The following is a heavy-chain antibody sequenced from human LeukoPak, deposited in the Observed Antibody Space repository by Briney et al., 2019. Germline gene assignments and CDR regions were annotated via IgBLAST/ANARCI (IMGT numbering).Heavy chain of an antibody. CDR3: AKDPPILRWSFDY. CDR2: ITGPGGST. Sequence: PGGSLRLSCAASGFTFSTYAMSWVRRTPGKGLEWVSAITGPGGSTYYADSVKGRFPISRDNSKNTLYPQMNSLRAEDTAVYYCAKDPPILRWSFDYWGQGTLVSVSS. CDR1: GFTFSTYA. D-gene: IGHD4-23*01. V-gene: IGHV3-23*01. J-gene: IGHJ4*02.